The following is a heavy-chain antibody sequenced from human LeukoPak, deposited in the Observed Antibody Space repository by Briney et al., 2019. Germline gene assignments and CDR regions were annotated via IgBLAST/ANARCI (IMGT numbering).Heavy chain of an antibody. CDR2: INPNNGGT. Sequence: ASVKVSCKASGYTFTCTYIHWVRQVPGQGLEWMGWINPNNGGTNYAQKFQGRVTMTRDTSITTAYMELSSLRSDDTAVSYCARGVYCSSSSCYAGMGYYFYFMDVWGKGTTVTVSS. V-gene: IGHV1-2*02. D-gene: IGHD2-2*01. CDR1: GYTFTCTY. J-gene: IGHJ6*03. CDR3: ARGVYCSSSSCYAGMGYYFYFMDV.